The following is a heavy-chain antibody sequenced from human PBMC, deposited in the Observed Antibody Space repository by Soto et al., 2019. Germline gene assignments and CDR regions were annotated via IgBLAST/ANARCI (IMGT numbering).Heavy chain of an antibody. D-gene: IGHD5-12*01. V-gene: IGHV4-59*01. CDR1: GGSISSYY. J-gene: IGHJ5*02. CDR2: IYYSGST. Sequence: QVQLQESGPGLVKPSETLSLTCTVSGGSISSYYWSWIRQPPGKGLEWIGYIYYSGSTNYNPSLKSRVTISLDTSKNQFSLKLSSVTAADTAVYYCARGGESGYSGYDFGGAENWFDPWGQGTLVTVSS. CDR3: ARGGESGYSGYDFGGAENWFDP.